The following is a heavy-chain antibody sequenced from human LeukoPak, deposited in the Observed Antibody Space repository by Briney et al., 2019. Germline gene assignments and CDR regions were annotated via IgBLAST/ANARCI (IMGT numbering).Heavy chain of an antibody. CDR3: AKGSEYYGGNWFDP. Sequence: GGSLRLSCAASGFTFSSYAMHWVRQAPGKGLEWVAVISYDGSNKYYADSVKGRFTISRDNSKNTLYLQMNSLRAEDTAVYYCAKGSEYYGGNWFDPWGQGTLVTVSS. J-gene: IGHJ5*02. CDR1: GFTFSSYA. CDR2: ISYDGSNK. V-gene: IGHV3-30-3*01. D-gene: IGHD3-10*01.